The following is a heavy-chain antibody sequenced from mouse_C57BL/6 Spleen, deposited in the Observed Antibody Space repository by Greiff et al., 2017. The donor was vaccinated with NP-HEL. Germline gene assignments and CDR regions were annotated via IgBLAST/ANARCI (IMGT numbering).Heavy chain of an antibody. CDR2: INPSSGYT. V-gene: IGHV1-4*01. Sequence: QVQLQQSGAELARPGASVKMSCKASGYTFTSYTMHWVKQRPGQGLEWIGYINPSSGYTKYNQKFKDKATLTADKSSSTAYMQLSSLTSEDSAVYYWARGLDSSAAWFAYWGQGTLVTVSA. CDR1: GYTFTSYT. D-gene: IGHD3-2*02. CDR3: ARGLDSSAAWFAY. J-gene: IGHJ3*01.